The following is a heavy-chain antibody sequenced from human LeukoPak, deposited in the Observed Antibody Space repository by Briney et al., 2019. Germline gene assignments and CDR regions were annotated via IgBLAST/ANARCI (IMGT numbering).Heavy chain of an antibody. D-gene: IGHD3-10*01. Sequence: PGGSLRLSCAASGFTFSSYSMNWVRQAPGKGLEWVSYISSSGSTIYYADSVKGRFTISRDNAKNSLYLQMNSLRAEDTAVYYCARPAMVRGVIYWGQGTLVTVSS. V-gene: IGHV3-48*04. CDR2: ISSSGSTI. CDR3: ARPAMVRGVIY. CDR1: GFTFSSYS. J-gene: IGHJ4*02.